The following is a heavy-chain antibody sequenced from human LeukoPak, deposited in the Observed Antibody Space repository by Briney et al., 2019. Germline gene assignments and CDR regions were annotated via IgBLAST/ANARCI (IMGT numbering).Heavy chain of an antibody. CDR2: IYPGDSDT. CDR3: ARVTGVESSTNHNWFDP. CDR1: GYSFTSYW. J-gene: IGHJ5*02. V-gene: IGHV5-51*01. D-gene: IGHD2-2*01. Sequence: GESLQISCQGPGYSFTSYWIGWVRPIPGKGLEWMGIIYPGDSDTRYSPSFQGQVTISADKSISTAYLQWNSLKASDTAMYYCARVTGVESSTNHNWFDPWGQGTLATVSS.